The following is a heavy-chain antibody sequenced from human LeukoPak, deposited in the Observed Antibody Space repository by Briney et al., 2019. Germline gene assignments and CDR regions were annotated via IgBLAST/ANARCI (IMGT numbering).Heavy chain of an antibody. J-gene: IGHJ4*02. V-gene: IGHV3-23*01. CDR1: GYTSTSYA. Sequence: PRGSLRLSCAAPGYTSTSYAMSWVRQAPGKRLEWVSAISGSGGSTYYADSVKGRFTISRDNSKNTLYLQMNSLRGEDTAVYYCAIPDYCDSSGYFNWGQGTLVTVSS. CDR3: AIPDYCDSSGYFN. D-gene: IGHD3-22*01. CDR2: ISGSGGST.